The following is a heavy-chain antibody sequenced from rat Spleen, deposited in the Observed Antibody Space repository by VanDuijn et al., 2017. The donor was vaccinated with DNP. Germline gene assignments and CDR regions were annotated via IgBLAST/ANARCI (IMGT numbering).Heavy chain of an antibody. CDR2: IATSGGST. V-gene: IGHV5-31*01. D-gene: IGHD1-4*01. Sequence: EVQLVESGGGLVQPGRSLKVSCVVSGFTFNNYWMTWIRQVPGKGLEWVASIATSGGSTYYPDSVKGRFTISRDNAKSTLYLQMNGLRSEDTATYYCVRGNYPGINTFDYWGQGVMVTVSS. CDR3: VRGNYPGINTFDY. J-gene: IGHJ2*01. CDR1: GFTFNNYW.